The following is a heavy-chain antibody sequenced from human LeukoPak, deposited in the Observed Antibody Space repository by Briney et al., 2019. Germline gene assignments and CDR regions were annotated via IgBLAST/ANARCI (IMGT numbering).Heavy chain of an antibody. V-gene: IGHV3-53*01. D-gene: IGHD3/OR15-3a*01. Sequence: GGSLRLSCAVAGFTVSSNYMTSVRLARGNGLEWVSVIYSGGSTFYSDSVKGRFTISRDSSKNTLYLHMNSLRAEDTAVYYCARGWTSGDYFDYWGQGTLVTVSS. CDR2: IYSGGST. J-gene: IGHJ4*02. CDR1: GFTVSSNY. CDR3: ARGWTSGDYFDY.